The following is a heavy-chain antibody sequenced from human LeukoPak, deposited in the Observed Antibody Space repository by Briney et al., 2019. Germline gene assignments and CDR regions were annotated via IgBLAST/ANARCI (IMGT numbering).Heavy chain of an antibody. D-gene: IGHD4-23*01. J-gene: IGHJ4*02. V-gene: IGHV5-51*01. Sequence: GESLKISCKGSGYSFTSYWIGWVRQMPGKGLEWMGIIYPGDSDTRYSPSFQGQVTISADKSISTAYLQWSSLKASDTAMYYCARLGRNTTVVTPMFDYWGQGTLVTVSS. CDR1: GYSFTSYW. CDR2: IYPGDSDT. CDR3: ARLGRNTTVVTPMFDY.